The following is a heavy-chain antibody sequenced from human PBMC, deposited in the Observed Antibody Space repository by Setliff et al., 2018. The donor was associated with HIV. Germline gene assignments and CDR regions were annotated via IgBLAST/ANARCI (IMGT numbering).Heavy chain of an antibody. CDR1: GGSVTSYY. J-gene: IGHJ4*02. CDR2: IYHTGIP. Sequence: SETLSLTCTVSGGSVTSYYWSWIRQSPEKGLEWIGYIYHTGIPNYNPSLKSRVTISVDTSKNQFSLKLSSVTAADTAVYYCARAGGGYSYGYSGAFDYWGQGTLVTVS. D-gene: IGHD5-18*01. CDR3: ARAGGGYSYGYSGAFDY. V-gene: IGHV4-59*08.